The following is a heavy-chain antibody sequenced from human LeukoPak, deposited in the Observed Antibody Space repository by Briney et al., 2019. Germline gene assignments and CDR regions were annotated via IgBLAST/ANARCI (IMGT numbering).Heavy chain of an antibody. J-gene: IGHJ4*02. CDR1: GFTFKGYW. CDR3: VRLRYTYGKNFDC. D-gene: IGHD5-18*01. V-gene: IGHV3-7*01. CDR2: IQQDGSEK. Sequence: GGSLRLSCAASGFTFKGYWMSWVRQAPGKGLEWVANIQQDGSEKKYVDSVKGRFTISRDNAKNSLYLQMDSLRAEDAAVYYCVRLRYTYGKNFDCWGQGTLVTVSS.